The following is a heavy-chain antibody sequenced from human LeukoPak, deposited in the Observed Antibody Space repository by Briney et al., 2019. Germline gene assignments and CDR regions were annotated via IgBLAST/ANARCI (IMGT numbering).Heavy chain of an antibody. CDR2: IFYSGST. CDR1: GGSISTSSYY. V-gene: IGHV4-39*07. J-gene: IGHJ5*02. D-gene: IGHD3-9*01. CDR3: AREPSLRYFDRFDP. Sequence: SETLSLTCTVSGGSISTSSYYWGWVRQPPGKGLEWIGNIFYSGSTYYSPSLKSRVTISLDTSRNQFSLKLNSVTAADTAVYYCAREPSLRYFDRFDPWGQGTLVTVSS.